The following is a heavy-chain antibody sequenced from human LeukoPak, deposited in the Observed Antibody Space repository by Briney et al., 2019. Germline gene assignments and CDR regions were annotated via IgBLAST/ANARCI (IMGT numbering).Heavy chain of an antibody. CDR3: ATVGPYCSGGSCYDY. D-gene: IGHD2-15*01. Sequence: PGGSLRLSCAASGVTFNIYGVNWVRQAPGKGLEWVSSISSSSGYIYYADSVKGRFTISRDNAKNSLYLQMSSLRAEDTAVYYCATVGPYCSGGSCYDYWGKGPLVTVPS. CDR1: GVTFNIYG. J-gene: IGHJ4*02. CDR2: ISSSSGYI. V-gene: IGHV3-21*01.